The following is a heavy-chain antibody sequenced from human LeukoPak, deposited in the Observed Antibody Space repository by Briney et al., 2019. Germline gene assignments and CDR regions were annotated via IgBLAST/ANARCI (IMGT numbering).Heavy chain of an antibody. Sequence: GGSLRLSCAASGFTFSNYAMSWVRQAPGKGLGWVSVISGSDGTTYYADSVKGRFTISRDNSKNTLSLQMNSLRAEDTAVYYCATTNYADYTFEYWGQGTLVTVSS. CDR3: ATTNYADYTFEY. CDR2: ISGSDGTT. V-gene: IGHV3-23*01. CDR1: GFTFSNYA. D-gene: IGHD4-17*01. J-gene: IGHJ4*02.